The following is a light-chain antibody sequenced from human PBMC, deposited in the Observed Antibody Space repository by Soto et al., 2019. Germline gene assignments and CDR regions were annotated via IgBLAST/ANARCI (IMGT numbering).Light chain of an antibody. Sequence: EIVLTQSPGTLSLSPGERATLSCRASQSVSSSYLAWYQQKPGQAPRLLIYGASSRATGIPDRFSGSGSGTDCTLTISRLEPEDFAVYYCQQYCSSFTFGPGTKVDIK. J-gene: IGKJ3*01. CDR2: GAS. V-gene: IGKV3-20*01. CDR1: QSVSSSY. CDR3: QQYCSSFT.